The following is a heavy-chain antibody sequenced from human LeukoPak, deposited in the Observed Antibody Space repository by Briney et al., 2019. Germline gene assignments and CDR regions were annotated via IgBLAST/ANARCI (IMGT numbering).Heavy chain of an antibody. D-gene: IGHD6-19*01. CDR3: ARGMGGWALPHFDY. CDR1: GFTVSSNY. CDR2: IYSGGST. V-gene: IGHV3-53*01. J-gene: IGHJ4*02. Sequence: GGSLRLSCAASGFTVSSNYMSWVRQAPGKGLEWVSDIYSGGSTYYADSVKGRFTISRDNSKNTLYLQMNSLRAEDTAVYYCARGMGGWALPHFDYWGQGTLVTVSS.